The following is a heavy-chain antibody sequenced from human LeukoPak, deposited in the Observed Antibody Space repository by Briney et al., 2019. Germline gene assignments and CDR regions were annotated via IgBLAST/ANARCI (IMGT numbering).Heavy chain of an antibody. CDR2: ISSSGSTI. V-gene: IGHV3-48*03. J-gene: IGHJ4*02. CDR1: GFTFSSYE. Sequence: GGSLRLSCAASGFTFSSYEMNWVRQAPGKGLEWVSYISSSGSTIYYADSVKGRFTISRDNSKNSLYLQMNSLRAEHTAVYYCARDPGYNYGFDYWGQGTLVTVSS. CDR3: ARDPGYNYGFDY. D-gene: IGHD5-18*01.